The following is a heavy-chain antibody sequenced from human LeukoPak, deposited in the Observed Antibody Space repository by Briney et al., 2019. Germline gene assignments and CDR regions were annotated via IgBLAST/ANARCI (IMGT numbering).Heavy chain of an antibody. Sequence: LRLSCAASGFTFSDYYMSWIRQHPGKGLEWIGYIYYSGSTYYNPSLKSRVTISVDTSKNQFSLKLSSVTAADTAVYYCARDRRDYDILTGYPNWFDPWGQGTLVTVSS. CDR2: IYYSGST. J-gene: IGHJ5*02. CDR1: GFTFSDYY. V-gene: IGHV4-31*02. CDR3: ARDRRDYDILTGYPNWFDP. D-gene: IGHD3-9*01.